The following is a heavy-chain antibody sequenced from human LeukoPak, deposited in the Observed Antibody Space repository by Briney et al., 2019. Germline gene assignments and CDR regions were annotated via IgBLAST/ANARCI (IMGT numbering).Heavy chain of an antibody. J-gene: IGHJ6*03. V-gene: IGHV1-2*02. CDR2: INPNSGGT. D-gene: IGHD4-11*01. Sequence: ASVKVSCKASGYTFTDYYMHWVRQAPGQGPEWMGWINPNSGGTNYAQRFQGRVTMTRDTSISIAYMELSRLRFDDTAVYYCARGTTLTTLPYYYYFMDVWGKGTTVTVSS. CDR1: GYTFTDYY. CDR3: ARGTTLTTLPYYYYFMDV.